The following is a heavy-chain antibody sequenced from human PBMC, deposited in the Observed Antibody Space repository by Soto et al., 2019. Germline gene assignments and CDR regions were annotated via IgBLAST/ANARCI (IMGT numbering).Heavy chain of an antibody. CDR2: ISSSSSTI. CDR3: ARDQDGAFLEWLLFPIRFDY. J-gene: IGHJ4*02. Sequence: PGGSLRLSCAASGFTFSSYSMNWVRQAPGKGLEWVSYISSSSSTIYYADSVKGRFTISRDNAKNSLYLQMNSLRDEDTAVYYCARDQDGAFLEWLLFPIRFDYWGQGTLVTVSS. D-gene: IGHD3-3*01. V-gene: IGHV3-48*02. CDR1: GFTFSSYS.